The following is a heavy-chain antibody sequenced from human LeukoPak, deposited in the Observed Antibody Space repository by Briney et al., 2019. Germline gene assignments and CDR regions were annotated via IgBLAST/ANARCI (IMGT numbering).Heavy chain of an antibody. V-gene: IGHV3-66*04. J-gene: IGHJ6*03. CDR1: GFTVSSNY. CDR3: ARLPTTFYMDV. D-gene: IGHD4-17*01. CDR2: IYSGGST. Sequence: GGSLRLSCAASGFTVSSNYMSWVRQAPGKGLEWVSVIYSGGSTYYADSVKGRFTISRDNSKNTLYLQMNSLRAEDTAVYYCARLPTTFYMDVWGKGTTVTISS.